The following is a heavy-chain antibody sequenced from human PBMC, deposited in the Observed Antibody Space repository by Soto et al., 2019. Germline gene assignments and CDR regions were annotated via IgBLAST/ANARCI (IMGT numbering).Heavy chain of an antibody. CDR3: ARIEMASIK. J-gene: IGHJ4*02. Sequence: SETLSLTCSVSGASIRSGGYYWSWLRQSPGKGLEWIGHIYYTGSTFYSPSLKSRLTISLDTSKNQFSLDLRSATAADTAMYYCARIEMASIKWGRGTLVTAPQ. V-gene: IGHV4-31*03. CDR1: GASIRSGGYY. CDR2: IYYTGST.